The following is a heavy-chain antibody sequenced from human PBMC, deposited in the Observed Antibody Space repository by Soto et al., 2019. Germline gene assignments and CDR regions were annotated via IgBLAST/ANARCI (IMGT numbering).Heavy chain of an antibody. CDR1: GYSFTSYW. CDR2: IFPGDSDT. D-gene: IGHD3-10*01. J-gene: IGHJ4*02. V-gene: IGHV5-51*03. CDR3: XXXXXXXRGVVTHFDN. Sequence: EVQLVQSGAEVKKPGESLKISCKASGYSFTSYWIGXXXXXXXKGLEWMGIIFPGDSDTRYSPSFQGQVSFSADKSXXXXXXXXXXXXXXXXXXXXXXXXXXXXRGVVTHFDNWGQGTLVTVSS.